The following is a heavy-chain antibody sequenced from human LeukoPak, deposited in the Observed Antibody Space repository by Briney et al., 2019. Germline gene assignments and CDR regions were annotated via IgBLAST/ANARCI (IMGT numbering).Heavy chain of an antibody. Sequence: ASVKVSCKASGYTFTSYGISWVRQAPGQGLEWMGWISAYNGNTNYAQKLQGRVTMTTDTSTSTAHMELRSLRSDDTAVYYCARDYFGSGSLFGYWGQGTLVTVSS. J-gene: IGHJ4*02. D-gene: IGHD3-10*01. CDR3: ARDYFGSGSLFGY. V-gene: IGHV1-18*01. CDR2: ISAYNGNT. CDR1: GYTFTSYG.